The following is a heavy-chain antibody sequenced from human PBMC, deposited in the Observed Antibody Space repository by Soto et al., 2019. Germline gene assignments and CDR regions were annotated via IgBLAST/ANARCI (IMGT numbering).Heavy chain of an antibody. D-gene: IGHD5-12*01. J-gene: IGHJ6*03. CDR2: IYYSGST. CDR1: GGSISSYY. V-gene: IGHV4-59*08. Sequence: PSETLSLTCTASGGSISSYYLSWIRQPPGKGLEWIGYIYYSGSTNYNPSLKSRVTISVDTSKNQFSLKLSSVTAADTAVYYCARQYSGFVWPPHYYYMDVWGKGTTVTVSS. CDR3: ARQYSGFVWPPHYYYMDV.